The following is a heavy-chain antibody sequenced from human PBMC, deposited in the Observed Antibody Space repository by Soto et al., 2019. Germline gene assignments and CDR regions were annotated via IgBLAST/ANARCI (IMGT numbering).Heavy chain of an antibody. CDR3: AAPRATVPHTRYFDP. V-gene: IGHV3-23*01. Sequence: EAQLLESGGGLVQPGGSLRLSCAASGFAFSNFAMSWVRQAPGKGLVWVSAIGSGSRGTHYSESVEDRFTISRDDSKNTLYVQLNSLTAADTAVYYCAAPRATVPHTRYFDPWGQGTPVTVS. D-gene: IGHD4-4*01. CDR2: IGSGSRGT. J-gene: IGHJ5*02. CDR1: GFAFSNFA.